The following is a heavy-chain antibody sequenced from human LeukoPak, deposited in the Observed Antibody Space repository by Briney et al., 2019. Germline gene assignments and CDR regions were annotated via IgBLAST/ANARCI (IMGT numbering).Heavy chain of an antibody. CDR3: TKDPNGDYIGAFDP. J-gene: IGHJ5*02. CDR1: GFTVSSNY. Sequence: GGSLRLSCAASGFTVSSNYMSWVRQAPGKGLEWVSVIYSGGSIYYADSVKGRFTISRHNSKNTLYLQMNSLRADDTAIYYCTKDPNGDYIGAFDPWGQGTLVTVSS. CDR2: IYSGGSI. V-gene: IGHV3-53*01. D-gene: IGHD4-17*01.